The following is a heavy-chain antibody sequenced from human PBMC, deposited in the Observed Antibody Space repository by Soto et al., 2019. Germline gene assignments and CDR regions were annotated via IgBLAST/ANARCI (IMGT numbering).Heavy chain of an antibody. V-gene: IGHV3-21*01. Sequence: EVQLVESGGGLVKPGGSLRLSCAASGFTFSSDSMNWFRQAPGKGLELVSSISRSSSYIYYADSVKGRFTISRDNAKNSLYLQMNSLRAEDTAVYYCARDLRTGTAFDIWGQGTMVTVSS. CDR1: GFTFSSDS. CDR2: ISRSSSYI. J-gene: IGHJ3*02. CDR3: ARDLRTGTAFDI. D-gene: IGHD1-1*01.